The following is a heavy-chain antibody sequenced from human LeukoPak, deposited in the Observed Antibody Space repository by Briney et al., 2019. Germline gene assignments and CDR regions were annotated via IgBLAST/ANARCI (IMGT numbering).Heavy chain of an antibody. D-gene: IGHD5-24*01. J-gene: IGHJ4*02. Sequence: ASVKVSCKASGGTFSSYAISWVRQAPGQGLEWMGWINPNSGGTNYAQKFQGRVTMTRDTSISTAYMELSRLRSDDTAVYYCARGIWLQEDSWGQGTLVTVSS. CDR1: GGTFSSYA. CDR2: INPNSGGT. V-gene: IGHV1-2*02. CDR3: ARGIWLQEDS.